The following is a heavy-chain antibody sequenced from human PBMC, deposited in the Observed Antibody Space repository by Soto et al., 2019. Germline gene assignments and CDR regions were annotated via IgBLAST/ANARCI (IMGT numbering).Heavy chain of an antibody. CDR2: ISYDGSNK. CDR3: ARDWFRRDHSGYDLGY. Sequence: GGSLRLSCAASGFTFSSYAMHWVRQAPGKGLEWVAVISYDGSNKYYADSVKGRFTISRDNSKNTLYLQMNSLRAEDTAVYYCARDWFRRDHSGYDLGYWGQGTLVTVSS. CDR1: GFTFSSYA. D-gene: IGHD5-12*01. V-gene: IGHV3-30-3*01. J-gene: IGHJ4*02.